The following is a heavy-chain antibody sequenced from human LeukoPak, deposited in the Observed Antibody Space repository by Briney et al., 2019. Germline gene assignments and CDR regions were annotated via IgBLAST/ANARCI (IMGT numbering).Heavy chain of an antibody. CDR3: ARDQGSIILGYFDY. CDR2: IYTSGST. D-gene: IGHD1-14*01. J-gene: IGHJ4*02. V-gene: IGHV4-61*02. Sequence: SETLSLTCTVSGGSISSGSYYWSWIRQPAGKGLEWIGRIYTSGSTNYNPSLESRVTISLDTSKNQFSLELSSVTAADTAVYYCARDQGSIILGYFDYWGQGTLVTVSS. CDR1: GGSISSGSYY.